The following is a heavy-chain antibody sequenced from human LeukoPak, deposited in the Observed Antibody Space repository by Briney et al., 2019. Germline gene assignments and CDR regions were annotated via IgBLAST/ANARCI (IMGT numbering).Heavy chain of an antibody. Sequence: SGTLSLTCAVSGGSISSSNWWSWVRQPPGKGLEWIGEIYHSGSTKYNPSLKSRVTISVDKSKNQFSLKLSSVTAADTAVYYCARVSYCSSTSCYRAYYFDYWGQGTLVTVSS. CDR3: ARVSYCSSTSCYRAYYFDY. CDR1: GGSISSSNW. V-gene: IGHV4-4*02. D-gene: IGHD2-2*02. CDR2: IYHSGST. J-gene: IGHJ4*02.